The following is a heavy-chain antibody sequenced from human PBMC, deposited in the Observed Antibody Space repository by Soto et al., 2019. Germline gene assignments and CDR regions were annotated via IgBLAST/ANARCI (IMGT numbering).Heavy chain of an antibody. CDR3: ALAGTRERDFDY. D-gene: IGHD6-19*01. CDR1: GGTFSSYA. Sequence: QVQLVQSGAEVKKPGSSVKVSCKASGGTFSSYAISWVRQAPGQGLEWMGGIIPILGTANYAQKFQGRVAITADEYTSTAYMELSSLRSEDTAVYYCALAGTRERDFDYWGQGTLVTVSS. J-gene: IGHJ4*02. V-gene: IGHV1-69*01. CDR2: IIPILGTA.